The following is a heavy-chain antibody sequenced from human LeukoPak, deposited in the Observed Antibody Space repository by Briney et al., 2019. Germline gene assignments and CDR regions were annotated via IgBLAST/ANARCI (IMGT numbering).Heavy chain of an antibody. J-gene: IGHJ1*01. Sequence: SETLSLTCTVSGGSISSYYWSWIRQPPGKGLEWIGYIYYSGSTNYNPSLKSRVTISVDTSKNQFSLKLSSVTAADTAVYYCATSPTYYYDSSGPEYFQHWGQGNLVTVSS. CDR1: GGSISSYY. V-gene: IGHV4-59*08. CDR3: ATSPTYYYDSSGPEYFQH. D-gene: IGHD3-22*01. CDR2: IYYSGST.